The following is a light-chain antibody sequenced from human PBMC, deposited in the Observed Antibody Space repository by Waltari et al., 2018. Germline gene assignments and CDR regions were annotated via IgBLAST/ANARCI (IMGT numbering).Light chain of an antibody. CDR1: SLRSYY. CDR2: DKN. CDR3: HSRDASGVGGS. V-gene: IGLV3-19*01. J-gene: IGLJ2*01. Sequence: SSELTQDPAVSVAMGQTVRITCQGASLRSYYPSWYQKRPGQAPRLVMYDKNNRPSGVPDRFSGSSSHNTASLTITGAQAEDEASYYCHSRDASGVGGSFGGGTKLTVL.